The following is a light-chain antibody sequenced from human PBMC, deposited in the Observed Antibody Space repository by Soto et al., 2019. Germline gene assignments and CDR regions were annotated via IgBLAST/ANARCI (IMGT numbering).Light chain of an antibody. CDR2: DVS. J-gene: IGLJ3*02. CDR1: SSDVGGYNY. V-gene: IGLV2-11*01. Sequence: QSALTQPRSVSGSHGQSVTISCTGTSSDVGGYNYVSWYQQHPGKAPKLMMYDVSKRPSGVPDRFSGSKSGNTASLTISGLQAEDEADYYCCSYAGSYTWVFGGGTKLTVL. CDR3: CSYAGSYTWV.